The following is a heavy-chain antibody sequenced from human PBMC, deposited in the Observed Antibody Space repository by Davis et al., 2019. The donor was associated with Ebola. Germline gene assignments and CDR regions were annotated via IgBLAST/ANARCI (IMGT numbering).Heavy chain of an antibody. CDR2: IRGSGGST. CDR1: GFTFSSYR. Sequence: GASLNISCAASGFTFSSYRMSWVRQAPGRGLEWVSAIRGSGGSTYYADSVKGRFTISRDNSKNTLYLQMNSLRAEDTAVYYCAKERWLRSYYFDYWGQGTLVTVSS. V-gene: IGHV3-23*01. D-gene: IGHD5-12*01. J-gene: IGHJ4*02. CDR3: AKERWLRSYYFDY.